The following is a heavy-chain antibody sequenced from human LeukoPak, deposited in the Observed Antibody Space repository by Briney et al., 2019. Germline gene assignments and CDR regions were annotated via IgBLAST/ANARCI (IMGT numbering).Heavy chain of an antibody. CDR1: GGSFSGYY. D-gene: IGHD3-10*01. V-gene: IGHV4-34*01. CDR2: INHSGST. CDR3: ARRSYGVPFDP. J-gene: IGHJ5*02. Sequence: PSETLSLTCAVYGGSFSGYYWSWIRQPPGKGLEWIGEINHSGSTNYNPSLKSRVTISVDTSKNQFSLKLSSVTAADTAVYYCARRSYGVPFDPWGQGILVTVSS.